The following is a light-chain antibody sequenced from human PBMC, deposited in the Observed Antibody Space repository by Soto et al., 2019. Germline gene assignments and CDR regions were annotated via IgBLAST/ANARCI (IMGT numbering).Light chain of an antibody. CDR2: AAS. J-gene: IGKJ2*01. V-gene: IGKV1-39*01. CDR1: QTISTY. Sequence: DIQMTQSPYALSASVGDRVTITCRASQTISTYLNWYQQKPGKAPKLLIYAASTLHSGVPSRFSGSGPGTDFTLTISSLQPEDFATYYCQQSRGIPYTFGQGTRLESK. CDR3: QQSRGIPYT.